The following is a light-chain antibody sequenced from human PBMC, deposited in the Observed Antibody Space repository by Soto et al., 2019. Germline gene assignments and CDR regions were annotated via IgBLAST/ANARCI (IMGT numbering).Light chain of an antibody. CDR2: DVT. CDR3: CSYGGSYTWV. CDR1: SSDVGGYNF. Sequence: QSVLTQPRSVSGSPGQSVTISCTGTSSDVGGYNFVSWYQHHPGKARKLMIYDVTKRPSGVPDRFSGSKSGNTASLTISGLQAEDEADYYCCSYGGSYTWVFGGGTKVTVL. V-gene: IGLV2-11*01. J-gene: IGLJ3*02.